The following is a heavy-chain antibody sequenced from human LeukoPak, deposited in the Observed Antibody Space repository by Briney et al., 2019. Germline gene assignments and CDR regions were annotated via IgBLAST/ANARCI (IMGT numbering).Heavy chain of an antibody. Sequence: SETLSLTCTVSGGSISSSYWSWIRQPPGKGLEWIGYIYYSGSTNYNPSLKSRVTISVDTSKNQFSLKLSSVTAADTAVYFCARGPYSYDSSGAFDIWGQGTMVTVSS. V-gene: IGHV4-59*08. CDR2: IYYSGST. D-gene: IGHD3-22*01. CDR1: GGSISSSY. CDR3: ARGPYSYDSSGAFDI. J-gene: IGHJ3*02.